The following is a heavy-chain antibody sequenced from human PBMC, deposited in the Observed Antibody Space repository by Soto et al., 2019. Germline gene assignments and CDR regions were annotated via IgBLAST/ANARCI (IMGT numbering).Heavy chain of an antibody. V-gene: IGHV1-69*06. J-gene: IGHJ3*02. CDR2: IIPVIDTA. CDR3: ARGSGADAFDI. CDR1: GGTFN. D-gene: IGHD7-27*01. Sequence: GASVKVSCKVSGGTFNIRWVRQAPGQGLEWMGGIIPVIDTANYARKFQGRVAISADRATNIVYMEMMSLTLEDTAVYYCARGSGADAFDIWGQGTMVTVSS.